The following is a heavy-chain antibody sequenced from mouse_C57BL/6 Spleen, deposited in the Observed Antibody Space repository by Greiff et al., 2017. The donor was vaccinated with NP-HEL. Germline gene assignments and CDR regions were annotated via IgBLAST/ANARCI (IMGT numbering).Heavy chain of an antibody. CDR1: GYAFSSSW. CDR2: IYPGDGDT. V-gene: IGHV1-82*01. D-gene: IGHD2-2*01. J-gene: IGHJ4*01. CDR3: ERLLYGYDDAMDY. Sequence: VQLQQSGPELVKPGASVKISCKASGYAFSSSWMNWVKQRPGKGLEWIGRIYPGDGDTNYNGKFKGKATLTADKSSSTAYMQRSSLTSEDSAVHFCERLLYGYDDAMDYWGQGTSVTVSS.